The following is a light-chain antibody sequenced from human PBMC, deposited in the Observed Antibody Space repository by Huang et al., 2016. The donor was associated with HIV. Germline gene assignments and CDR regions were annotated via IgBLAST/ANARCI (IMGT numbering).Light chain of an antibody. Sequence: EMVMTQSPATLSVSPGERAILLCRASQNIDTNVAWYQQQPGQAPRLLIFGASTRATGISARCTGGGSETEFTLTINSVQSEDVAMYYCHQYNDWPPWTFGQGTRVEI. CDR3: HQYNDWPPWT. CDR2: GAS. V-gene: IGKV3-15*01. J-gene: IGKJ1*01. CDR1: QNIDTN.